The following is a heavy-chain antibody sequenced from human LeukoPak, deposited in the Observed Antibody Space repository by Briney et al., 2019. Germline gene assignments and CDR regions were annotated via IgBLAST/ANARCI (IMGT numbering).Heavy chain of an antibody. Sequence: PSQTLSLTCTVSGGSINSGGYSWSWIRQHPGKGLEWIGYIYYSGSTYYNPSLKSRVTISVDTSKNQFSLKLSSVTAADTAVYYCARDPDSLHAFDIWGQGTMVTVSS. CDR2: IYYSGST. CDR1: GGSINSGGYS. J-gene: IGHJ3*02. D-gene: IGHD3-22*01. V-gene: IGHV4-31*03. CDR3: ARDPDSLHAFDI.